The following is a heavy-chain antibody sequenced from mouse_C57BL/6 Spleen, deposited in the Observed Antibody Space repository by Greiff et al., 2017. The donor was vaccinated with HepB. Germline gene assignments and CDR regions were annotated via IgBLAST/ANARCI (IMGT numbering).Heavy chain of an antibody. V-gene: IGHV1-59*01. J-gene: IGHJ1*03. CDR1: GYTFTSYW. CDR3: ARGGAHFDV. Sequence: QVQLQQPGAELVRPGTSVKLSCKASGYTFTSYWMHWVKQRPGQGLEWIGVIDPSDSYTNYNQKFKGKATLTVDTSSSTAYMQLSSLTSEDSAVYYCARGGAHFDVWGTGTTVTVSS. CDR2: IDPSDSYT.